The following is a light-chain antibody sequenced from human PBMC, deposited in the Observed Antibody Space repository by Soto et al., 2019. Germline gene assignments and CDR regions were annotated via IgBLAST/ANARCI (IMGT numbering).Light chain of an antibody. CDR1: SSDVGGYKF. CDR3: SAYAGSNSLI. V-gene: IGLV2-8*01. Sequence: ALTQPPSASGSPGQSVTISCTGTSSDVGGYKFVSWYQRLPGKAPKLIIYDVTRRPPGVPDRFSGSKSGNTASLTVSGLHAEDEGDYYCSAYAGSNSLIFGGGTKLTVL. CDR2: DVT. J-gene: IGLJ2*01.